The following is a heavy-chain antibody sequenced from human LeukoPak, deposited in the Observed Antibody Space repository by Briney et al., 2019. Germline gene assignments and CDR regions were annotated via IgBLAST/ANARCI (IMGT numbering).Heavy chain of an antibody. Sequence: GGSLRLSCTASGFIASSNYMSWVRQAPGKGLEWVSLIYSGGSTYYADSVMGRSTISRDKSNNTLYLQMNSLRAEDTAVYYCATGGRSGVAFESWGQGTLVTVSS. V-gene: IGHV3-53*01. CDR2: IYSGGST. CDR3: ATGGRSGVAFES. CDR1: GFIASSNY. J-gene: IGHJ4*02. D-gene: IGHD2-15*01.